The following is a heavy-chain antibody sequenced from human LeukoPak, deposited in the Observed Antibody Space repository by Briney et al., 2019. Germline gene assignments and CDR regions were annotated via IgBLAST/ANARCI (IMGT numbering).Heavy chain of an antibody. CDR1: GFTFSSYA. D-gene: IGHD3-10*01. CDR3: ARDKMVRGVINEYYFDY. V-gene: IGHV3-30-3*01. CDR2: ISYDGSNK. J-gene: IGHJ4*02. Sequence: GGSLRLSCAASGFTFSSYAMHWVRQAPGKGLEWVAVISYDGSNKYYADSVKGRFTISRDNSKNTLYLQMNSLRAEDTAVYYCARDKMVRGVINEYYFDYWGQGTLVTVSS.